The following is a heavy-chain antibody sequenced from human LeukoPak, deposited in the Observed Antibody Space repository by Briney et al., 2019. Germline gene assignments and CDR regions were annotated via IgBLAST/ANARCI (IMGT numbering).Heavy chain of an antibody. Sequence: GESLKISCKGFGYSFTSYWIGWVRQMPGKGLEWMGIIYPADSDTRYSPSFQGQVTISADKSISTAYLQWSSLKASDTAMYYCARHYYGSGSSGQNDYWGQGTLVTVSS. CDR1: GYSFTSYW. CDR2: IYPADSDT. J-gene: IGHJ4*02. V-gene: IGHV5-51*01. CDR3: ARHYYGSGSSGQNDY. D-gene: IGHD3-10*01.